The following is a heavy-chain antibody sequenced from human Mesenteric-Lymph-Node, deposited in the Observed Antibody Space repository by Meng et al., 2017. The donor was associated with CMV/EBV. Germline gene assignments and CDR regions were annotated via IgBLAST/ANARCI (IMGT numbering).Heavy chain of an antibody. J-gene: IGHJ1*01. Sequence: YWMHWVRQAPGKGLVWVSRINTDGSGTRYADSVKGRFTISRDNAKNTLYLQMNSLRAEDTAVYYCARVGPTSVTQVVPAIGSEYFQHWGQGTLVTVSS. CDR3: ARVGPTSVTQVVPAIGSEYFQH. CDR2: INTDGSGT. D-gene: IGHD2-2*01. CDR1: YW. V-gene: IGHV3-74*01.